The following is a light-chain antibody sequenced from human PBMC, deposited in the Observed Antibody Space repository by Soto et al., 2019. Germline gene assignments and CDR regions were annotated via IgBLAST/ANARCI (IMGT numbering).Light chain of an antibody. J-gene: IGLJ3*02. CDR3: SVWDDRLNGPV. CDR2: SDN. Sequence: QSVLTQPPSASGTPGQRVTISCSGSSSNIGSNAVNWYQQLPGTAPKLFIYSDNQRPSGVPDRVSGSKSATSASLAISGLQSDDEADYFCSVWDDRLNGPVFGGGTKVTVL. V-gene: IGLV1-44*01. CDR1: SSNIGSNA.